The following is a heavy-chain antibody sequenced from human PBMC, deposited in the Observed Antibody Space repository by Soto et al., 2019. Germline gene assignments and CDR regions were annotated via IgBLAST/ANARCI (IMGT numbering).Heavy chain of an antibody. V-gene: IGHV1-69*04. Sequence: PVEDSCKACRFTFNCKAISPVRQAPGQGLEWMGRIIPILGIANYAQKFQGRVTITADKSTSTAYMELSSLRSEDTAVYYCARDMNTNHYYYMDVWGKGTTVTVSS. CDR3: ARDMNTNHYYYMDV. D-gene: IGHD3-16*01. J-gene: IGHJ6*03. CDR2: IIPILGIA. CDR1: RFTFNCKA.